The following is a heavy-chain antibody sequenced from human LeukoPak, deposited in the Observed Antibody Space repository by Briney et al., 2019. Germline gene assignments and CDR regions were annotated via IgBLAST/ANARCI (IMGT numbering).Heavy chain of an antibody. Sequence: GGSLRLSCAASGFTFSSYWMHWVRQAPGKGLVWVSHINNGESSTSYADSVRGRFTISRANAKNTLYLQMNSLRTEDTAVYYCACYGIAPPYWGQGTLVTVSS. D-gene: IGHD2-15*01. V-gene: IGHV3-74*01. CDR3: ACYGIAPPY. J-gene: IGHJ4*02. CDR2: INNGESST. CDR1: GFTFSSYW.